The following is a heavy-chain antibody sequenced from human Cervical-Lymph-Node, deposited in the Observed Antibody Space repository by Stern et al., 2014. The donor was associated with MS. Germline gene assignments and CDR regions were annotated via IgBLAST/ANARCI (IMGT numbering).Heavy chain of an antibody. D-gene: IGHD1-26*01. Sequence: VQLVESGAEGKKPGSSAQVSCKASGGTFSSYAISWVRQAPGQGLEWMGGIIPIFGTANYAQKFQGRVTITADESTSTAYMELSSLRSEDTAVYYCARGELKEGLVRGMDVWGQGTTVTVSS. CDR3: ARGELKEGLVRGMDV. J-gene: IGHJ6*02. CDR1: GGTFSSYA. V-gene: IGHV1-69*01. CDR2: IIPIFGTA.